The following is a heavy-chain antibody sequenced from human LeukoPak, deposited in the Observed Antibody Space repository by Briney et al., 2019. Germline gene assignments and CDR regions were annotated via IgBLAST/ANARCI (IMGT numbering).Heavy chain of an antibody. Sequence: SVKVSCKASGYTFTSHYMHWVRQAPGQGLEWMGGIIPISGTANYAQKFQGRVTITADESTSTAYMELNSLRAEDTAVYYCAREGSSGWYWLIFQAGPRAYGMDVWGQGTTVTVSS. CDR2: IIPISGTA. J-gene: IGHJ6*02. V-gene: IGHV1-69*13. CDR1: GYTFTSHY. CDR3: AREGSSGWYWLIFQAGPRAYGMDV. D-gene: IGHD6-19*01.